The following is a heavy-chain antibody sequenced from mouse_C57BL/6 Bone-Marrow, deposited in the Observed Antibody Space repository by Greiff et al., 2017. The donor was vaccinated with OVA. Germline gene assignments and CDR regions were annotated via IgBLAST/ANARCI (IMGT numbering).Heavy chain of an antibody. CDR3: AKSYYSNYVWFAY. CDR1: GFTFSDYY. J-gene: IGHJ3*01. V-gene: IGHV5-12*01. D-gene: IGHD2-5*01. Sequence: EVQVVESGGGLVQPGGSLKLSCAASGFTFSDYYMYWVRQTPEKRLEWVAYISNGGGSTYYPDTVKGRFTISRDTAKNTLYLQMSRLKSEDTAIFYCAKSYYSNYVWFAYWGQGTLVTVSA. CDR2: ISNGGGST.